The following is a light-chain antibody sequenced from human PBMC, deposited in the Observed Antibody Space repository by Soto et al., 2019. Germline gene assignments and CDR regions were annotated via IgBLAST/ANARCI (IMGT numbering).Light chain of an antibody. J-gene: IGLJ1*01. CDR2: EVS. CDR3: SSYTSSSTLYV. V-gene: IGLV2-14*01. CDR1: SSDVGGYNY. Sequence: QSGLTQPASVSGSPGQSITISCTGTSSDVGGYNYVSWYQQHPGKAPKLMIYEVSNRPSGVSNRFSGSKSGNTASLTISGLQAEDEADYYCSSYTSSSTLYVFETGTKVTVL.